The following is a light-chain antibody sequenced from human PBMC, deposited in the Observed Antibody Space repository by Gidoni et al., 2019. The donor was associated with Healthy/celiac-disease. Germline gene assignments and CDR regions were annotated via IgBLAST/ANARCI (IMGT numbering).Light chain of an antibody. CDR2: GAS. CDR3: QQYNNWPQT. V-gene: IGKV3-15*01. CDR1: QSVSSN. J-gene: IGKJ1*01. Sequence: MTQSPATLSVSPGERATLSCRASQSVSSNLAWYQQKPGQAPRLLIYGASTRATGIPARFSGSGSGTEFTLTISSLQSEDFAVYYCQQYNNWPQTFGQGTKVEIK.